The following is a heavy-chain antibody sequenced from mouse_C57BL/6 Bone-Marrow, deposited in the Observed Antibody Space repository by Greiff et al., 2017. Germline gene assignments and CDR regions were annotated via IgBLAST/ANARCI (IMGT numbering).Heavy chain of an antibody. CDR3: VRDRGYYGSSPWFAY. V-gene: IGHV10-3*01. D-gene: IGHD1-1*01. J-gene: IGHJ3*01. CDR2: IRSKSSNYAT. CDR1: GFTFNTYA. Sequence: EVQRVESGGGLVQPKGSLKLSCAASGFTFNTYAMHWVRQAPGKGLEWVARIRSKSSNYATYYADSVKDRFTISRDDSQSMLYLQMNNLKTEDTAMYYCVRDRGYYGSSPWFAYWGQGTLVTVSA.